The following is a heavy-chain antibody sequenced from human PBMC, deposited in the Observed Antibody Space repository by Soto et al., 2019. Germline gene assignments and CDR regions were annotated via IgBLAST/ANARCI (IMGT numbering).Heavy chain of an antibody. D-gene: IGHD3-22*01. V-gene: IGHV1-69*13. CDR1: GGTFSSYA. Sequence: SVKVSCKASGGTFSSYAISWVRQAPGQGLEWMGGIIPIFGTANYAQKFQGRVTITADESTSAAYMELSSLRSEDTAVYYCASSYYDSSGYCQRQYYFDYWGQGTLVTVSS. CDR2: IIPIFGTA. CDR3: ASSYYDSSGYCQRQYYFDY. J-gene: IGHJ4*02.